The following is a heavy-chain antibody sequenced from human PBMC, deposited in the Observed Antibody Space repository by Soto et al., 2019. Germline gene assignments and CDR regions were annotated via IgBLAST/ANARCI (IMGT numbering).Heavy chain of an antibody. CDR2: IYYSGST. CDR1: GGSISSYY. CDR3: ARGSPYYDFWSGYHSDYWYFDL. J-gene: IGHJ2*01. Sequence: QVQLQESGPGLVKPSETLSLTCTVSGGSISSYYWSWIRQPTGKGLEWIGYIYYSGSTNYNPSLKSPVTISVYTSQNHFSLNLRSVTAADTAVYYCARGSPYYDFWSGYHSDYWYFDLWGRGTLVTVSS. V-gene: IGHV4-59*01. D-gene: IGHD3-3*01.